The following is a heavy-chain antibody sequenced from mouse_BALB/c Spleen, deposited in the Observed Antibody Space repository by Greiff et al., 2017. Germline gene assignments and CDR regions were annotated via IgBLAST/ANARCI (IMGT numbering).Heavy chain of an antibody. Sequence: VQGVESGPGLVAPSQSLSITCTVSGFSLSRYSVHWVRQPPGKGLEWLGMIWGGGSTDYNSALKSRLSISKDNSKSQVFLKMNSLQTDDTAMYYCARKGDYDGPRGFAYWGQGTLVTVSA. J-gene: IGHJ3*01. CDR2: IWGGGST. D-gene: IGHD2-4*01. V-gene: IGHV2-6-4*01. CDR1: GFSLSRYS. CDR3: ARKGDYDGPRGFAY.